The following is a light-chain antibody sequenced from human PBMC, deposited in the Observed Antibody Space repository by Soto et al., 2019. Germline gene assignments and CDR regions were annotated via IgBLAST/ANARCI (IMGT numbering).Light chain of an antibody. J-gene: IGKJ1*01. CDR1: QAINNC. CDR2: DAS. V-gene: IGKV1-5*01. Sequence: IQLTQSPSSLYASVGDRVTITCRASQAINNCLNWYHQKPGKAPKLLIYDASSLESGVPSRFSGSGSGTEFTLTISSLQPDDFATYYCQQYNSYSLTFGQGTKVDIK. CDR3: QQYNSYSLT.